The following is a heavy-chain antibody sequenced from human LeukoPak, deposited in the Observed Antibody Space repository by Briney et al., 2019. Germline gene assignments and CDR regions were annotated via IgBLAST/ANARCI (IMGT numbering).Heavy chain of an antibody. CDR2: IFYSGST. J-gene: IGHJ4*02. CDR1: GGSIGSYY. CDR3: AGGFDSNPDY. V-gene: IGHV4-59*01. Sequence: SETLSLTCTVWGGSIGSYYWRWIRQSPGKGLEWIGYIFYSGSTNYNPSPKSRVTISIDTSKNHFSLRLSSVAAADTAVYYCAGGFDSNPDYWGQGTLVTVSS. D-gene: IGHD3-16*01.